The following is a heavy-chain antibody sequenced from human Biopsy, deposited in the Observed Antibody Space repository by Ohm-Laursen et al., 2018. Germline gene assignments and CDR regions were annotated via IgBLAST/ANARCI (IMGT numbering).Heavy chain of an antibody. Sequence: SETLSLTCTVSGGSFTGHYWTWIRQPPGKRLEWIGHISHTGYTSYKSSLKSRVTISLDTSRKHFSLRLTSLAAADTAVYYCARGSNEYGGLYFPHWGQGTLATVSS. J-gene: IGHJ1*01. D-gene: IGHD4-23*01. CDR2: ISHTGYT. CDR3: ARGSNEYGGLYFPH. V-gene: IGHV4-59*11. CDR1: GGSFTGHY.